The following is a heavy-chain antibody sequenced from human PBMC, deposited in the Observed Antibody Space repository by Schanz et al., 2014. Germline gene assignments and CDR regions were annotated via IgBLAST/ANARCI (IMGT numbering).Heavy chain of an antibody. J-gene: IGHJ3*02. Sequence: QVQLVQSGAEVKKPGASVKVSCQASGYTFAGHAVHWVRQAPGQRLEWMGRIIPILDKTNYAQKFQGRVTMTRDTSTSTVYMELSSLRSEDTAVYYCARGPSTGAFDTWGQGTMVTVSS. CDR1: GYTFAGHA. CDR2: IIPILDKT. CDR3: ARGPSTGAFDT. V-gene: IGHV1-46*03.